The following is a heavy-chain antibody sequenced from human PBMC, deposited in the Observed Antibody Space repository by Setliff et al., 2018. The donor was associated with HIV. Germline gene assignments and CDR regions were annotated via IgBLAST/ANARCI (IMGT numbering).Heavy chain of an antibody. CDR1: GGSISSSGPGYY. J-gene: IGHJ4*02. CDR3: ARSQPDTIFGVVIFDY. D-gene: IGHD3-3*01. CDR2: VYYSGST. Sequence: SETLSLTCTVSGGSISSSGPGYYWGWVRQAPGGGLEWIGRVYYSGSTYYNPSLRSRVPISLDTSKNQLSLRLTSMTAADTAVYYCARSQPDTIFGVVIFDYWGQGKMVTVSS. V-gene: IGHV4-39*01.